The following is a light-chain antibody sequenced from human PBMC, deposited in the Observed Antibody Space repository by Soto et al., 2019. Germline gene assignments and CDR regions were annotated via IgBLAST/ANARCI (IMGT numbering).Light chain of an antibody. J-gene: IGKJ4*01. CDR3: QRYNSSPLT. CDR1: QSVGSD. Sequence: ELLMTQSHAPLSVSPGERATPSCRASQSVGSDLAWYQQKPGQAPRLVIYDISARATGVPTRISGSGSGTEFTLTIRSLQSEDGAVDYGQRYNSSPLTVGGGTKVDIK. V-gene: IGKV3D-15*01. CDR2: DIS.